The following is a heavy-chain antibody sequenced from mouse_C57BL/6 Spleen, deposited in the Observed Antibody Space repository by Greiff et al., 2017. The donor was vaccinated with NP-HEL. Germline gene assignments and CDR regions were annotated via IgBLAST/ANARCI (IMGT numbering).Heavy chain of an antibody. J-gene: IGHJ4*01. V-gene: IGHV10-1*01. CDR2: IRSKSNNYAT. CDR3: VGRPSLYAMDY. Sequence: EVMLVESGGGLVQPKGSLKLSCAASGFSFNTYAMNWVRQAPGKGLEWVARIRSKSNNYATYYADSVKDRFTISRVDSESMLYLQMNNLKTEDTAMYYCVGRPSLYAMDYWGQGTSVTVSS. CDR1: GFSFNTYA. D-gene: IGHD6-1*01.